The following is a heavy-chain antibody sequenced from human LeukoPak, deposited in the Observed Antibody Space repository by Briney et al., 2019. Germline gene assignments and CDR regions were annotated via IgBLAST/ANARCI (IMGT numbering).Heavy chain of an antibody. D-gene: IGHD6-13*01. J-gene: IGHJ4*02. CDR2: ISWDGGST. CDR3: AKGSGIAAAGTFFDY. Sequence: GGSLRLSCAASGFTLDDYAMHWVRQAPGKGLEWVSLISWDGGSTYYADSVKGRFTISRDNSKNSLYLQMNSLRAEDTALYYCAKGSGIAAAGTFFDYWGQGTLVTVSS. CDR1: GFTLDDYA. V-gene: IGHV3-43D*03.